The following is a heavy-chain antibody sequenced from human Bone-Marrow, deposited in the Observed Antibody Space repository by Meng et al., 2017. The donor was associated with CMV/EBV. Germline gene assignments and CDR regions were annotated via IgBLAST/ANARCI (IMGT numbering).Heavy chain of an antibody. CDR1: GFTFSSYD. J-gene: IGHJ6*02. CDR3: ARDLTYCSSNSGPCGYGMDV. Sequence: GESLKISCAASGFTFSSYDMHWVRQATGKGLEWVSAIGTAGDTYYPGSVKGRFTISRENAKNTLYLQMNSLRAGDTAVYYCARDLTYCSSNSGPCGYGMDVWGQGTTVTVYS. CDR2: IGTAGDT. V-gene: IGHV3-13*01. D-gene: IGHD2-2*01.